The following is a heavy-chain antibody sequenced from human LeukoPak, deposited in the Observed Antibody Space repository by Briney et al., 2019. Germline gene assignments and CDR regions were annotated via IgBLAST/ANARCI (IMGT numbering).Heavy chain of an antibody. CDR3: ARLVGASWFDS. CDR2: TYYRSKWNN. Sequence: SQTLSLTCAISGDSVSTNSATWTWLRQSPSRGLEWLGRTYYRSKWNNDYAVSMKSRITINPDTSKNQFSLQLNSVTPEDTAVHYCARLVGASWFDSWGQGILVTVSS. V-gene: IGHV6-1*01. CDR1: GDSVSTNSAT. D-gene: IGHD1-26*01. J-gene: IGHJ5*01.